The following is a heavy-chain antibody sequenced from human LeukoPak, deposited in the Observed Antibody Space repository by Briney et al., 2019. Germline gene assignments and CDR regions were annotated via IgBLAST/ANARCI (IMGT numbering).Heavy chain of an antibody. Sequence: QVQLVESGGGVVQPGRSLRLSCAASGLTVSDYGMHWVRQAPGKGLEWVSLIYYDGSNKYYADSVKGRFTISRDNSRNTLYLQMNSLRVEDTAVYYCARDRATRYFDYWGQGTLVTVSS. J-gene: IGHJ4*02. CDR1: GLTVSDYG. D-gene: IGHD2-15*01. CDR3: ARDRATRYFDY. V-gene: IGHV3-33*01. CDR2: IYYDGSNK.